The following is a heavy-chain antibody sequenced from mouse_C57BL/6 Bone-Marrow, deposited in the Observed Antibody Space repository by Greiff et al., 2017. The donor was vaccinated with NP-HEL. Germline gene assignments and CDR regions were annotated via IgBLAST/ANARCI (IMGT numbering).Heavy chain of an antibody. Sequence: QVQLQQPGAELVMPGASVKLSCKASGYTFTSYWMHWVKQRPGQGLEWIGEIDPSDSYTNYNQKFKGQSTLTVYKSSSPAYLQLSSLTSEDSAVYYCARSNWGGFAYWGQGTLVTVSA. CDR3: ARSNWGGFAY. J-gene: IGHJ3*01. CDR2: IDPSDSYT. V-gene: IGHV1-69*01. CDR1: GYTFTSYW. D-gene: IGHD4-1*01.